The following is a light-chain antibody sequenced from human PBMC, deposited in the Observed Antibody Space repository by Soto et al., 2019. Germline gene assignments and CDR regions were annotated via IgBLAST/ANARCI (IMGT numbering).Light chain of an antibody. CDR3: QQSYSSPWT. V-gene: IGKV1-39*01. Sequence: DIPMTQSPSSLSASVRDSVTITCRASQNIRNYLNWYQQKPGRAPKILIYAASSLQSGVPSRFSGGGSGTDFTLTITSLQPEDFATYYCQQSYSSPWTFGQGTKVEIK. CDR2: AAS. J-gene: IGKJ1*01. CDR1: QNIRNY.